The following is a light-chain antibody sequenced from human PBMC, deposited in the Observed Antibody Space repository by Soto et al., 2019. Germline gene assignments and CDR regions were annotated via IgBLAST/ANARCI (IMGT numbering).Light chain of an antibody. CDR1: SIDVGAYNY. V-gene: IGLV2-14*01. Sequence: QSALTQFATVSGSPGQSITISCTGTSIDVGAYNYVSWYQQHPDKAPKLLIYEVGNRPSGVSIRFSGSKSGNTASLTISGLQAEDEADYYCSSYTARGTRVFGTGTKLTVL. CDR2: EVG. CDR3: SSYTARGTRV. J-gene: IGLJ1*01.